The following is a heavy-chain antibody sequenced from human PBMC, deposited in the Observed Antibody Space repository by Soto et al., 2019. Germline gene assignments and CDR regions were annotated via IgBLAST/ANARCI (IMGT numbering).Heavy chain of an antibody. CDR1: GFTFSSYA. CDR3: ARFKGCSGGSCYPYFDY. CDR2: ISSDGSNE. D-gene: IGHD2-15*01. Sequence: QVQLVESGGGVVQPGRSLRLSCAASGFTFSSYAMHWVRQAPGKGLEWVAVISSDGSNEYHADSVKGRFTISRDNSKNXXYLQMNGLRAEDTAVYYCARFKGCSGGSCYPYFDYWGQGTLVTVSS. J-gene: IGHJ4*02. V-gene: IGHV3-30-3*01.